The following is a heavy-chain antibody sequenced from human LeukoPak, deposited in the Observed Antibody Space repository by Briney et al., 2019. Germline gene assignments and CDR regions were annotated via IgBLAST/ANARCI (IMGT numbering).Heavy chain of an antibody. D-gene: IGHD6-13*01. V-gene: IGHV1-69*13. Sequence: GASVMVSSTASGVTFTIYAISWVRQAPGQGLEWMGGIIPIFGTANYAQKFQGRVTITADESTSTAYMELSSLRSEDTAVYYCARDLRRTIAAAGPFDYWGQGTLVTVSS. CDR1: GVTFTIYA. CDR2: IIPIFGTA. CDR3: ARDLRRTIAAAGPFDY. J-gene: IGHJ4*02.